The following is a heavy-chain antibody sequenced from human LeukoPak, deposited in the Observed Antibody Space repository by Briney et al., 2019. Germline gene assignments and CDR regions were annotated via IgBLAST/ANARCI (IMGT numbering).Heavy chain of an antibody. Sequence: PGGSLRLSCAASGFTLDDYGMSWVRHAPGKGLEGVSGINWNGGSTIYTDSVKGRFTISRETAKNSLYLQMNSLRAEDTALYYCARLSAPGSGWTTLDYWGQGTLVTVSS. CDR1: GFTLDDYG. V-gene: IGHV3-20*04. CDR3: ARLSAPGSGWTTLDY. J-gene: IGHJ4*02. CDR2: INWNGGST. D-gene: IGHD6-19*01.